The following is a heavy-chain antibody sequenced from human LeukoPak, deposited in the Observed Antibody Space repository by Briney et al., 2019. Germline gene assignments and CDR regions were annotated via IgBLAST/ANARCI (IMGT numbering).Heavy chain of an antibody. D-gene: IGHD2-2*01. CDR3: ARLAPAAIDY. J-gene: IGHJ4*02. CDR2: IYHSGST. V-gene: IGHV4-38-2*02. Sequence: SETLSLTCTVSGYSISSGYYWGWIRQPPGKGLEWIGSIYHSGSTNYNPSLKSRVTISVDKSKNQFSLKLSSVTAADTAVYYCARLAPAAIDYWGQGTLVTVSS. CDR1: GYSISSGYY.